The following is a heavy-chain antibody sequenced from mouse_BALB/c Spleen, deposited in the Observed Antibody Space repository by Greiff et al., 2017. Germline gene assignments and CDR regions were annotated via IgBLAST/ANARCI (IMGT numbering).Heavy chain of an antibody. J-gene: IGHJ3*01. CDR3: ARGEDGSFAY. V-gene: IGHV3-6*02. CDR2: ISYDGSN. D-gene: IGHD1-2*01. Sequence: EVKLMESGPGLVKPSQSLSLTCSVTGYSITSGYYWNWIRQFPGNKLEWMGYISYDGSNNYNPSLKNRISITRDTSKNQFFLKLNSVTTEDTATYYCARGEDGSFAYWGQGTLVTVSA. CDR1: GYSITSGYY.